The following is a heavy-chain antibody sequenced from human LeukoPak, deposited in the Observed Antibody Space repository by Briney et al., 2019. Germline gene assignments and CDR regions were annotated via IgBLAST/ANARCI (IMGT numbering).Heavy chain of an antibody. CDR3: ARVLQSNYYDSSGYSLYYFDY. D-gene: IGHD3-22*01. CDR2: INHSGST. Sequence: SETLSLTCAVYGGSFSGYYWSWIRQPPGKGLEWIGEINHSGSTNYNPSLKSRVTISVDTSKNQFSLKLNSVTAADTAVYYCARVLQSNYYDSSGYSLYYFDYWGQGTLVTVSS. J-gene: IGHJ4*02. V-gene: IGHV4-34*01. CDR1: GGSFSGYY.